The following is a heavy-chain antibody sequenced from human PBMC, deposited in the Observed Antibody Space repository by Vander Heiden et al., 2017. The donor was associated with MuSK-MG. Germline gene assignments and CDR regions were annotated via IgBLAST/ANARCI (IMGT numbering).Heavy chain of an antibody. D-gene: IGHD3-22*01. CDR3: ARVLCDYYDSSGYWSRGWFDP. CDR2: IIPIFGIA. CDR1: GGTFRSYA. Sequence: QVQLVQSGAEVKKPGSSVKVSCKASGGTFRSYAISWVRHAPGQGLEWMGGIIPIFGIANYAQKFQGRVTITADKSTSTAYMELSSLRSEDTAVYYCARVLCDYYDSSGYWSRGWFDPWGQGTLVTVSS. V-gene: IGHV1-69*17. J-gene: IGHJ5*02.